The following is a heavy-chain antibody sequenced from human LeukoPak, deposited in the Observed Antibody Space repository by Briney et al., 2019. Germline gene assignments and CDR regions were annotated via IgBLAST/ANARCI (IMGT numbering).Heavy chain of an antibody. CDR1: GSTRTDYY. CDR2: IFPSSGSA. V-gene: IGHV1-46*04. Sequence: ASVKVSCKASGSTRTDYYMHWVRQAPGQGLEWMGIIFPSSGSATYSQKLQGRITMTSDASTSTVYMEVSSLTSEDTAVYYCAREYNGGYFDYWGQGTQVIVSS. J-gene: IGHJ4*02. D-gene: IGHD1-14*01. CDR3: AREYNGGYFDY.